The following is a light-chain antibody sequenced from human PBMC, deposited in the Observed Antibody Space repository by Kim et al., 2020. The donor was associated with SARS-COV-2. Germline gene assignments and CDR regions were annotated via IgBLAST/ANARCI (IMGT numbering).Light chain of an antibody. CDR2: HDN. V-gene: IGLV1-44*01. CDR3: AAWDDSLNAV. Sequence: QSVLTQPPSASGAPGQRVTISCSGSSSNVGSKIVSWYRHLPGTAPKLLILHDNQRPPGVPDRISGSKSGNSASLAISGLQSEDEADYYCAAWDDSLNAVFGGGTQLTVL. CDR1: SSNVGSKI. J-gene: IGLJ7*01.